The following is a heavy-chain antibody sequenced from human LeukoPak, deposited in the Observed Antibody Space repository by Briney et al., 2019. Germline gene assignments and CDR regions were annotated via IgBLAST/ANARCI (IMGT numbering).Heavy chain of an antibody. V-gene: IGHV1-69*02. Sequence: SVKVSCKASGYTFTGYYMHWVRQAPGQGLEWMGRIIPILGIANYAQKFQGRVTITADKSTSTAYMELSSLRSEDTAVYYCASSRADYWGQGTLVTASS. CDR1: GYTFTGYY. CDR2: IIPILGIA. J-gene: IGHJ4*02. CDR3: ASSRADY.